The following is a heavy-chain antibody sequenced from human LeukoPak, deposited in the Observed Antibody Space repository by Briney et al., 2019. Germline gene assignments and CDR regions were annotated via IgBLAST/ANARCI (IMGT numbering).Heavy chain of an antibody. CDR1: GGSITTTNW. CDR2: VHLSGAT. V-gene: IGHV4-4*02. Sequence: PSETQSLTCAVSGGSITTTNWWSWVRQPPGKGLEWIGEVHLSGATNYNPSLESRVSMSIDKSKNHMSLEVTSVTAADTAIYYCTRESGAFSPFGFWGQRTL. CDR3: TRESGAFSPFGF. D-gene: IGHD1-26*01. J-gene: IGHJ4*02.